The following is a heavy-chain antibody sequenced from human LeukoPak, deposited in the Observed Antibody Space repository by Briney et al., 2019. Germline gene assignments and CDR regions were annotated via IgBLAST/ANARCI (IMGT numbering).Heavy chain of an antibody. V-gene: IGHV4-39*07. CDR2: IYYSGST. Sequence: SETLSLTCTVSGGSISSSSYYWGWIRQPPGKGLEWIGSIYYSGSTYYNPSLKGRVTISVDTSKNQFSLKLSSVTAADTAVYYCARSIVVVGSAFDIWGQGTMVTVSS. CDR3: ARSIVVVGSAFDI. CDR1: GGSISSSSYY. D-gene: IGHD2-15*01. J-gene: IGHJ3*02.